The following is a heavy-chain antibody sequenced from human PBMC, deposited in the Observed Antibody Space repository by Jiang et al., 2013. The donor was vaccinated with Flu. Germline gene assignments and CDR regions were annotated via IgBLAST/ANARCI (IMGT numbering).Heavy chain of an antibody. Sequence: GARRAYAASVRGRFTISRDDSKSVAYLQMNSLKTEDTALYYCSRDLVRDIILIPATYFDYWGQGALVTVSS. CDR3: SRDLVRDIILIPATYFDY. V-gene: IGHV3-49*02. D-gene: IGHD2-2*01. J-gene: IGHJ4*02. CDR2: GARR.